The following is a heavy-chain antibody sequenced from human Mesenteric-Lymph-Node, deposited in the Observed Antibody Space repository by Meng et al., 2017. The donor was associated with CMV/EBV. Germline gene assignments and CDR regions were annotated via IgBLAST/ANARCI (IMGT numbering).Heavy chain of an antibody. J-gene: IGHJ5*02. CDR3: ARVRFVMWEIDP. CDR2: ISYDGSNK. V-gene: IGHV3-30*04. D-gene: IGHD3-3*01. Sequence: LSLTCAASGFTFSSYAMHWVRQAPGKGLEWVAVISYDGSNKYYADSVKGRFTISRDNSKNTLYLQMNSLRAEDTAVYYCARVRFVMWEIDPWGQGTRVTVSS. CDR1: GFTFSSYA.